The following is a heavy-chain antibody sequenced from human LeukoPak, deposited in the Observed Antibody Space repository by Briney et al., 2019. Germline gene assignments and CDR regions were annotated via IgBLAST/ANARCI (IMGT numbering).Heavy chain of an antibody. Sequence: GASVKVSCKASGGTFSSYAISWVRQAPGQGLEWMGRIIPILGIANYAQKFQGRVTITADKSTSTAYMELSSLRSEDTAVYYCARIGGCYPHYNWFDPWGQGTLVTVSS. J-gene: IGHJ5*02. CDR3: ARIGGCYPHYNWFDP. CDR1: GGTFSSYA. CDR2: IIPILGIA. D-gene: IGHD3-16*02. V-gene: IGHV1-69*04.